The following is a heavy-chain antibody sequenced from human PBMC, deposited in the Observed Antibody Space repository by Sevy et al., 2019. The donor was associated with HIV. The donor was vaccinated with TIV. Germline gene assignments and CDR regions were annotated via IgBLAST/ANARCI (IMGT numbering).Heavy chain of an antibody. CDR3: ADLATISSFDY. J-gene: IGHJ4*02. Sequence: ASVKVSCKASGYTFAVYYLHWVRQAPGQGLEWMGRINPNTGVTNYAQKFQGRVTMTRVTSITTAYMELNRLGSDDTAVYYCADLATISSFDYWGQGSLVTVSS. CDR1: GYTFAVYY. D-gene: IGHD5-12*01. V-gene: IGHV1-2*06. CDR2: INPNTGVT.